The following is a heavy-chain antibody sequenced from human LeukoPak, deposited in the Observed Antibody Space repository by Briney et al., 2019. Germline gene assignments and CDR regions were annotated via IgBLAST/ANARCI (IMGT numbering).Heavy chain of an antibody. V-gene: IGHV1-69*13. CDR2: MIPIFGTA. CDR3: ARSGSYYSHLDYYYGMDV. J-gene: IGHJ6*02. CDR1: GGTFSSYA. Sequence: SVKVSCKASGGTFSSYAISCVRQAPGQGLESMGGMIPIFGTANYAQKFQGRVTITADESTSTAYMELSSLRSEDTAVYYCARSGSYYSHLDYYYGMDVWGQGTTVTVSS. D-gene: IGHD1-26*01.